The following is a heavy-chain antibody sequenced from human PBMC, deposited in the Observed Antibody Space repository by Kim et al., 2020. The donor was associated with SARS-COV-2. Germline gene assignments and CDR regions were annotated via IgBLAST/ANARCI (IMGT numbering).Heavy chain of an antibody. CDR3: AGYCTNGVCYTSDY. Sequence: SETLSLTCTVSGGSVSSGSYYWSWIRQPPGKGLEWIGYIYYSGSTNYNPSLKSRVTISVDTSKNQFSLKLSSVTAADTAVYYCAGYCTNGVCYTSDYWGQGTLVTVSS. V-gene: IGHV4-61*01. J-gene: IGHJ4*02. CDR1: GGSVSSGSYY. CDR2: IYYSGST. D-gene: IGHD2-8*01.